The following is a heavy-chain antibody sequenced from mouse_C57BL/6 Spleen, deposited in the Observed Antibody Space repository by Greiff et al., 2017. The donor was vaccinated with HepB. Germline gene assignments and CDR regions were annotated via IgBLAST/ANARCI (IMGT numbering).Heavy chain of an antibody. J-gene: IGHJ1*03. CDR2: IDPSDSYT. Sequence: QVQLQQPGAELVKPGASVKLSCKASGYTFTSYWMQWVNQRPGQGLEWIGEIDPSDSYTNYNQKFKGKATLTVDTSSSTAYMQLSSLTSEDSAVYYCARGPKGVDWYFDVWGTGTTVTVSS. CDR1: GYTFTSYW. V-gene: IGHV1-50*01. CDR3: ARGPKGVDWYFDV.